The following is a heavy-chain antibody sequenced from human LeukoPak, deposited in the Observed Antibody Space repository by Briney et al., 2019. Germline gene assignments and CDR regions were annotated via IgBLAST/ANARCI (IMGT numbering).Heavy chain of an antibody. D-gene: IGHD2-2*01. V-gene: IGHV1-2*02. CDR3: ARGGAFCSITTCHEFDH. CDR1: GYTFTGSY. CDR2: TNPSTGGT. Sequence: ASVKVSCKTSGYTFTGSYLHWVRQVPGQGLEWMGWTNPSTGGTKSAQQFEGRVTMTRDTSNTTAYLELRSLRLDDTATYYCARGGAFCSITTCHEFDHWGQGTLVIVSS. J-gene: IGHJ4*02.